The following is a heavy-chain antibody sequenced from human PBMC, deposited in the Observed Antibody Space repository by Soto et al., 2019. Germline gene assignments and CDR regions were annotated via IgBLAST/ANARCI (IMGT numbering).Heavy chain of an antibody. Sequence: ASVKVSCKASGYTFTSYYMHWVRQAPGQGLEWMGIINPSGGSTSYAQKFQGRVTMTRDTSTSTVYMELSSLRSEDTAVYYCARDSLERRPGKDWFDPWGQGTLVTVSS. CDR1: GYTFTSYY. CDR2: INPSGGST. D-gene: IGHD1-1*01. V-gene: IGHV1-46*03. J-gene: IGHJ5*02. CDR3: ARDSLERRPGKDWFDP.